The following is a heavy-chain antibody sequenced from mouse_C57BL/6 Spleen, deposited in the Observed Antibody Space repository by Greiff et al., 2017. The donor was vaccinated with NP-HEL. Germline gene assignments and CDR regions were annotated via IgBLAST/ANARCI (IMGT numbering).Heavy chain of an antibody. D-gene: IGHD2-4*01. CDR2: IRSKSNNYAT. CDR1: GFSFNTYA. Sequence: EVQLVESGGGLVQPKGSLKLSCAASGFSFNTYAMNWVRQAPGKGLEWVARIRSKSNNYATYYADSVKDRFTISRDDSESMLYLQMNNLKTEDTAMYYCVRGRHYDYDGGAMDYWGQGTSVTVSS. V-gene: IGHV10-1*01. J-gene: IGHJ4*01. CDR3: VRGRHYDYDGGAMDY.